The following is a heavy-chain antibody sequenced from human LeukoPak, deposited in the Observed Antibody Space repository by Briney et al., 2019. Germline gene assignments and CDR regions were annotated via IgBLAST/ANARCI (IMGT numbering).Heavy chain of an antibody. CDR3: TREGVYSPDGSGYHRDAFDI. D-gene: IGHD3-22*01. CDR2: IIPILNVA. CDR1: GGSVNSYV. Sequence: SVKLSCKSSGGSVNSYVITWVRQAPGQGLEWMGRIIPILNVANFAQKFQGRVTITADKSTNTAHMELSSLRSEDTAVYYCTREGVYSPDGSGYHRDAFDIWGQGTVVTVSS. V-gene: IGHV1-69*04. J-gene: IGHJ3*02.